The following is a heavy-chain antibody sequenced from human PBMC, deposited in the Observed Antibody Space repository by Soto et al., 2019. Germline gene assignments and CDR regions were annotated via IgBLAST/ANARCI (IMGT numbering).Heavy chain of an antibody. CDR3: AKRIGGYSYGCDY. J-gene: IGHJ4*02. CDR1: GFTFSSYA. CDR2: ISGSGGST. D-gene: IGHD5-18*01. Sequence: EVQLLESGGGLVQPGGSLRLSCAASGFTFSSYAMSWVRQAPGKGLEWVSAISGSGGSTYYADSVKGRFTISRDNSKNTLYVQMNSLRAEDTAVYYCAKRIGGYSYGCDYLGQGTLVTDSS. V-gene: IGHV3-23*01.